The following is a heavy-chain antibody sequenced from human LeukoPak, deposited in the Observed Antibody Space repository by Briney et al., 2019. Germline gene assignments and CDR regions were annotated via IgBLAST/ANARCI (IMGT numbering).Heavy chain of an antibody. D-gene: IGHD2-2*01. V-gene: IGHV4-34*01. CDR3: ARGQVVVVPAAKKKFDY. CDR2: INHSGST. J-gene: IGHJ4*02. CDR1: GGSISSYY. Sequence: LETLSLTCTVSGGSISSYYWSWIRQPPGKGLEWIGEINHSGSTNYNPSLKSRVTISVDTSKNHFSLKLSSVTAADTAVYYCARGQVVVVPAAKKKFDYWGQGTLVTVSS.